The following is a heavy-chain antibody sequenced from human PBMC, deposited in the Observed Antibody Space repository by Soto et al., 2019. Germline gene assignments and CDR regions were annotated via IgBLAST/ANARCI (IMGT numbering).Heavy chain of an antibody. Sequence: GGSLRLSCTASGFTFGDYAMSWFRQAPGKGLEWVGFIRSKAYGGTTEYAASVKGRFTISRDDSKSIAYLQMNSLKTEDTAVYYCMFIGWFGGLNQPEVPYFDYWGQGTLVTVSS. CDR3: MFIGWFGGLNQPEVPYFDY. CDR1: GFTFGDYA. V-gene: IGHV3-49*03. CDR2: IRSKAYGGTT. J-gene: IGHJ4*02. D-gene: IGHD3-10*01.